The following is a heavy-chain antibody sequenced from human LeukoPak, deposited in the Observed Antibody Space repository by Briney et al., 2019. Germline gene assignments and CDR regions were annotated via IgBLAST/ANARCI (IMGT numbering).Heavy chain of an antibody. CDR1: GYTFTGYY. CDR2: INPNNGGT. Sequence: ASVKVSFKASGYTFTGYYMHWVRQAPGQGLEWMGWINPNNGGTNYAQKFQGRVTMTRDTSISTAYMELSRLRSDDTAVYYCASGLNGDYVSYWGQGTLVTVSS. D-gene: IGHD4-17*01. J-gene: IGHJ4*02. CDR3: ASGLNGDYVSY. V-gene: IGHV1-2*02.